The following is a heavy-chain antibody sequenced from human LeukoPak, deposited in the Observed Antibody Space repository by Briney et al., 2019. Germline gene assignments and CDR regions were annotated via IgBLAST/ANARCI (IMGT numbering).Heavy chain of an antibody. CDR3: ARDDYYDSSGSDY. J-gene: IGHJ4*02. CDR2: ISSSGSTI. Sequence: GGSLRLSCAASGFTFSTYSMNWVRQAPGKGLEWVSYISSSGSTIYYADSVKGRFTISRDNAKNSLYLQMNSLRAEDTAVYYCARDDYYDSSGSDYWGQGTLVTVSS. CDR1: GFTFSTYS. D-gene: IGHD3-22*01. V-gene: IGHV3-48*04.